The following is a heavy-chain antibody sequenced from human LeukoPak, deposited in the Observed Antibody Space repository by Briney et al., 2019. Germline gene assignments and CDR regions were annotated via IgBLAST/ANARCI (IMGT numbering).Heavy chain of an antibody. CDR2: ISGSGGST. V-gene: IGHV3-23*01. CDR1: GFTFSSYA. Sequence: HSGGSLRLSCAASGFTFSSYAMSWVRQAPGKGLEWVSAISGSGGSTYYADSVKGRFTISRDNSKNTLYLHMNSLRAEDTAVYYCAKETYYYGSGSYSPLDYWGQGTLVTVSS. D-gene: IGHD3-10*01. CDR3: AKETYYYGSGSYSPLDY. J-gene: IGHJ4*02.